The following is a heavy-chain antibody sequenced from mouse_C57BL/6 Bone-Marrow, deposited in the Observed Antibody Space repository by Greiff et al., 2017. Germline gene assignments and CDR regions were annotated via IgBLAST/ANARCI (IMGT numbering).Heavy chain of an antibody. D-gene: IGHD1-1*01. V-gene: IGHV1-64*01. Sequence: QVQLQQSGAELVKPGASVKLSCKASGYTFTSYWMHWVKQRPGQGLEWIGMIHPNSGSTNYNEKFKSKATLTVDKSSSTAYMQLSSLTSEDSVVYYCARDYYGSSFFDYWGQGTTLTVSS. J-gene: IGHJ2*01. CDR1: GYTFTSYW. CDR2: IHPNSGST. CDR3: ARDYYGSSFFDY.